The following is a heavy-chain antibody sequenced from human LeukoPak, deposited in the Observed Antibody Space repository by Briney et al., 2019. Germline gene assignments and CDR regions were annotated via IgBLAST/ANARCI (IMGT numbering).Heavy chain of an antibody. CDR3: ARQGDTYYDILTGPYYFDY. D-gene: IGHD3-9*01. V-gene: IGHV5-51*01. J-gene: IGHJ4*02. CDR1: GYSFTSYW. Sequence: GESLKISCKGSGYSFTSYWIGWVRQMPGKGLEWMGIIYPGDSDTRYSPSFQGQVTISADKSISTAYLQWSSLKASDTAMYYCARQGDTYYDILTGPYYFDYWGQGTLVTVSS. CDR2: IYPGDSDT.